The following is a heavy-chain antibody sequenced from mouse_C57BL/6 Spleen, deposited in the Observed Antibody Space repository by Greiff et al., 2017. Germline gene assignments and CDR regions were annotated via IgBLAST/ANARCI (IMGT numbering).Heavy chain of an antibody. J-gene: IGHJ2*01. V-gene: IGHV1-85*01. D-gene: IGHD1-1*01. CDR2: IYPRDGST. CDR3: ARQITSVPSDY. CDR1: GYPFTSYD. Sequence: VQLQESGPELVKPGASVKLSCKASGYPFTSYDINWVKQRPGQGLEWIGWIYPRDGSTKYNEQFKGKATLTVAQSSSTAYMELHSRTSEYATVYYCARQITSVPSDYWGKGTTLTVSS.